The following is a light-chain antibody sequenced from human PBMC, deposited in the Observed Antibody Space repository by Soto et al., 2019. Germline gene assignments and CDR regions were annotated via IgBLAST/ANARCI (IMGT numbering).Light chain of an antibody. CDR3: QQYDNFSRT. CDR1: QSISTR. Sequence: MTQSPSTLSASVGERVTLTCRASQSISTRLAWYQQKPGRAPKLLIYDSSSMESGVPSRFSGSGSGTEFSLTISSLQPDDFAAYYCQQYDNFSRTFGQGTKLEIK. V-gene: IGKV1-5*01. CDR2: DSS. J-gene: IGKJ1*01.